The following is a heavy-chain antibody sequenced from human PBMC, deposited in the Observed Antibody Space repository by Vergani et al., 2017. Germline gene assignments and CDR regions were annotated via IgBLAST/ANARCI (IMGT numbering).Heavy chain of an antibody. Sequence: QVQLQQWGAGLLKPSETLSLTCAVYGGSFSGYYWSWIRQPPGKGLEWVGEINHSGSTNYNPSLKSRVTISVDTSKKQFSLKLSSVTAADTAVYYCARGSRIPKKKEWWFDPWGQGTLVTVSS. V-gene: IGHV4-34*01. CDR2: INHSGST. CDR3: ARGSRIPKKKEWWFDP. CDR1: GGSFSGYY. D-gene: IGHD2-15*01. J-gene: IGHJ5*02.